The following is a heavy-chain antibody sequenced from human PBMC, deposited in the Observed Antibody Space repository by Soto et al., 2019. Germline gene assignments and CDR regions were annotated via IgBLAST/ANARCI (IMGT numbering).Heavy chain of an antibody. CDR3: ATSEDIVVVPAAILYFDY. Sequence: PSETLSLTCTVSGGSISSSSYYWGRIRQHPGKGLEWIGSIYYSGSTYYNPSLKSRVTISVDTSKNQFSLKLSSVTAADTAVYYCATSEDIVVVPAAILYFDYWGQGTLVTVSS. CDR2: IYYSGST. CDR1: GGSISSSSYY. D-gene: IGHD2-2*01. V-gene: IGHV4-39*01. J-gene: IGHJ4*02.